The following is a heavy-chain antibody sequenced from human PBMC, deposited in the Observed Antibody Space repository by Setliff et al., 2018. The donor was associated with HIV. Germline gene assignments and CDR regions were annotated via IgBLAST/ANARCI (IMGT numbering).Heavy chain of an antibody. CDR2: ISAKNGNT. D-gene: IGHD6-6*01. J-gene: IGHJ4*02. Sequence: ASVKVSCKASGYTFSSYGISWVRQAPGQGPEWMAWISAKNGNTEYAQNLQGRVTVTIDTSTTTAYMELRGLRSDDTAMYYCARDEPKNTEAAPAYWGQGALVTVSS. CDR3: ARDEPKNTEAAPAY. CDR1: GYTFSSYG. V-gene: IGHV1-18*01.